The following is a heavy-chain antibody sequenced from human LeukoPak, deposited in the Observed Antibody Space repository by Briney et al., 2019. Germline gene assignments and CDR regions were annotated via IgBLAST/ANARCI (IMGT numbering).Heavy chain of an antibody. D-gene: IGHD2-8*01. CDR2: ISGSGGST. CDR3: AKGTIVLMVYDSGSFDY. V-gene: IGHV3-23*01. J-gene: IGHJ4*02. Sequence: PGGSLRLSCAASGFTFDDYAMHWVRQAPGKGLEWVSAISGSGGSTYYADSVEGRFTISRDNSKNTLYLQMNSLRAEDMAVYYCAKGTIVLMVYDSGSFDYWGQGTLVTVSS. CDR1: GFTFDDYA.